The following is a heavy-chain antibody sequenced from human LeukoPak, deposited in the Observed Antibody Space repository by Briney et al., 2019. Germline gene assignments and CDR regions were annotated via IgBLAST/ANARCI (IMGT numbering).Heavy chain of an antibody. Sequence: GGSLRLSCTASKFTFSHYGMQWVRQAPGKGLEWVAIISSDGSIKVYADSVKGRFTLSRDNSINTVDLQMNSLRAEDTAVYYCVKEYHSRGFGAYFDYWGQGTLVTVSS. CDR3: VKEYHSRGFGAYFDY. CDR1: KFTFSHYG. V-gene: IGHV3-30*18. D-gene: IGHD3-3*01. CDR2: ISSDGSIK. J-gene: IGHJ4*02.